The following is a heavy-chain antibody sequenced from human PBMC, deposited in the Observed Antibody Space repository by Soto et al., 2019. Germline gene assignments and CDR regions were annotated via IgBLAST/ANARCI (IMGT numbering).Heavy chain of an antibody. Sequence: EVQLVESGGGLVKPGGSLRLSCAASGFIFSNAWMSWVRQVPGKGLEWVGLIKKKADGGTTDYAAPFKGRFTISRDHSKNTLYLQMSSLKTEDTAVYYCRTQWLDWGQGTLVTVSS. D-gene: IGHD6-19*01. CDR1: GFIFSNAW. J-gene: IGHJ4*02. V-gene: IGHV3-15*01. CDR3: RTQWLD. CDR2: IKKKADGGTT.